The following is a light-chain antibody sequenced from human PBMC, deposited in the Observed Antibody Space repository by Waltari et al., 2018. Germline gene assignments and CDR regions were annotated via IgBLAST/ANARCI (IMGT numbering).Light chain of an antibody. Sequence: QSALTQPRSVSGSPGQSVTISCTGTSSAVGGYNYVSWYQPHPGKAPKLMLYDVSKRPSGVPDRFSGSKSGNTASLTISGLQAEDEADYYCCSYAGSYTLVFGGGTKLTVL. CDR2: DVS. CDR1: SSAVGGYNY. CDR3: CSYAGSYTLV. V-gene: IGLV2-11*01. J-gene: IGLJ2*01.